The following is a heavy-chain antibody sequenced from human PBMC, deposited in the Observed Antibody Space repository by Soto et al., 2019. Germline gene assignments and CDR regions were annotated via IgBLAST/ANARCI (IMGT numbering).Heavy chain of an antibody. V-gene: IGHV3-23*01. CDR1: GFTFSNYA. CDR2: ISSGVNT. CDR3: SKQERDGTSSPYYFDY. D-gene: IGHD6-13*01. J-gene: IGHJ4*02. Sequence: PGGSLRLSCAGSGFTFSNYAMSWVRQAPGKGLEWVSAISSGVNTYYADSVKGRLTISRDNSKNTLSLQMNSLRAEDTAVYYCSKQERDGTSSPYYFDYWGQGTMVTVSS.